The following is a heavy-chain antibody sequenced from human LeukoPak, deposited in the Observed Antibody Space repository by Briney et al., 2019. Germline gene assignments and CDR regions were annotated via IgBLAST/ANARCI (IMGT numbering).Heavy chain of an antibody. CDR1: GYTFTSYG. V-gene: IGHV1-18*01. Sequence: ASVKVSCKASGYTFTSYGISWVRQAPGQGLEWMGWISTYNGNTNYAQKLQGRVTMTTDTSTSTAYMELRSLRSEDTAVYYCARDREAGGGSTLDYWGQGTLVTVSS. J-gene: IGHJ4*02. D-gene: IGHD5-12*01. CDR3: ARDREAGGGSTLDY. CDR2: ISTYNGNT.